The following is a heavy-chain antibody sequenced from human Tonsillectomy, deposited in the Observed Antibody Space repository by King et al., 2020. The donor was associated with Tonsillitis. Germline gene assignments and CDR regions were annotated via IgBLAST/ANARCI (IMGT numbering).Heavy chain of an antibody. CDR1: GYSFTSYW. CDR3: AGRGYYDRSCYYPFDY. J-gene: IGHJ4*03. CDR2: IYPGDSDT. D-gene: IGHD3-22*01. Sequence: EVQLVESGAEVKKPGESLKISCKGSGYSFTSYWIGWVRQMPGKGLEWMGIIYPGDSDTRYSPSFQGQVTISADKSISTAYLQWSSLKASDTAMYYCAGRGYYDRSCYYPFDYLGPGTLVHGSS. V-gene: IGHV5-51*01.